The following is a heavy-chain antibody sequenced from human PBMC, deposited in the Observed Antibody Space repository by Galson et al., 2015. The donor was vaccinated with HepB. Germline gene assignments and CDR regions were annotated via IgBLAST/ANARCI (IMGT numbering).Heavy chain of an antibody. Sequence: SLRLSCAASGFSFSNYAMNWVRQAPGKGLEWVSVIFATGAGIKYADPVKGRFTISRDNSKSTLYLQMNSLRAEDTAVYYCAKDQQRDGLYDLDYWGQGTLVTVSS. CDR3: AKDQQRDGLYDLDY. V-gene: IGHV3-23*01. CDR2: IFATGAGI. J-gene: IGHJ4*02. CDR1: GFSFSNYA. D-gene: IGHD5/OR15-5a*01.